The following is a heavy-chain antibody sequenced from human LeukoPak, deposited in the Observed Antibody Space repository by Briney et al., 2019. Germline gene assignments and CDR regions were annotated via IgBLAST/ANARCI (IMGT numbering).Heavy chain of an antibody. CDR1: GLTFSNYG. CDR2: ISHDGSYK. CDR3: AKDRGTAYSQDGFDI. J-gene: IGHJ3*02. Sequence: GGSLRLSCAASGLTFSNYGMHWVRQAPGKGLEWVAVISHDGSYKYYADSVKGRFTISRDISKNTLDLQMNSLRAEDTAVYYCAKDRGTAYSQDGFDIWGQGTMVTVSS. V-gene: IGHV3-30*18. D-gene: IGHD3-9*01.